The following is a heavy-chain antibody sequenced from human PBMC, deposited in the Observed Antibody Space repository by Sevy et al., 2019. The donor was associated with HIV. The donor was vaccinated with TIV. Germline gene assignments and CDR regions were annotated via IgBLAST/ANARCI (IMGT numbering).Heavy chain of an antibody. Sequence: GGSLRLSCAASGFTFSSYAMSWVRQAPGKGLEWVSAISGSGGSTYYADSVKGRFTISRDNSKNTLYLQMNGLRAEDTAVYYCAKERHINDFWSGYSDYWGQGTLVTVSS. CDR1: GFTFSSYA. CDR2: ISGSGGST. J-gene: IGHJ4*02. D-gene: IGHD3-3*01. CDR3: AKERHINDFWSGYSDY. V-gene: IGHV3-23*01.